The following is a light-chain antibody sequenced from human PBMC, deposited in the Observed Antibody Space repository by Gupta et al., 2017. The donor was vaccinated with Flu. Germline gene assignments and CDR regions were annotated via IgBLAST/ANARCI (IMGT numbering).Light chain of an antibody. CDR2: SNN. CDR3: TAWDDGLSILV. Sequence: QSVLIQPPSASGPPGQRVIISCSGGYSNIESNAVNWYQHLPGPAPNLLFYSNNQRPSGVPDRFSGSKSGTSASLAISGLQSEDAADYYCTAWDDGLSILVFGGGTKLTVL. V-gene: IGLV1-44*01. CDR1: YSNIESNA. J-gene: IGLJ2*01.